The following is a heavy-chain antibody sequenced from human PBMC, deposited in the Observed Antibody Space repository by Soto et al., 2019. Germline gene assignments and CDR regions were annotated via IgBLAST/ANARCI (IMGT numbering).Heavy chain of an antibody. CDR2: ISYDGGGK. CDR3: AKPMVRGSHYGMDV. D-gene: IGHD3-10*01. Sequence: QLQLVESGGGVVQPGRSLRLSCAASGFTFNTYGMHWVRQPPGKGLEWVAVISYDGGGKNYADSVKGRFTISRDNSNNTLYLQMNSLRTEDTAVYYCAKPMVRGSHYGMDVRGQGTTVTVSS. V-gene: IGHV3-30*18. J-gene: IGHJ6*02. CDR1: GFTFNTYG.